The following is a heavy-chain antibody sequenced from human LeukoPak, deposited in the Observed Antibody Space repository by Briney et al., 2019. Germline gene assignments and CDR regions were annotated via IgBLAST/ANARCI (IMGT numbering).Heavy chain of an antibody. V-gene: IGHV4-39*01. CDR2: IYYSGST. CDR3: AREKYYYYDSSGYYFDY. CDR1: GGSISSSSYY. D-gene: IGHD3-22*01. J-gene: IGHJ4*02. Sequence: PSETLSLTCTVSGGSISSSSYYWGWIRQPPGKGLEWIGSIYYSGSTYYNPSLKSRVTISVDTSKNQFSLKLSSVTAADTAVYYCAREKYYYYDSSGYYFDYWGQGTLVTVSS.